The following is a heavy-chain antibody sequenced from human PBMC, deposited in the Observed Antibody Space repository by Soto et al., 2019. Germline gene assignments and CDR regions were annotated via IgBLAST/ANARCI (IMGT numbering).Heavy chain of an antibody. CDR3: ARDNIVALYYFDY. Sequence: GSLRLSCAASGFSFSRYGMHWVRQAPGKGLEWVAVIWHDGSNKYYADSVKGRFTISRDNSKNTVYLQMNSLRAEDTAVYYCARDNIVALYYFDYWGQGALVTVS. CDR2: IWHDGSNK. V-gene: IGHV3-33*01. J-gene: IGHJ4*02. CDR1: GFSFSRYG. D-gene: IGHD5-12*01.